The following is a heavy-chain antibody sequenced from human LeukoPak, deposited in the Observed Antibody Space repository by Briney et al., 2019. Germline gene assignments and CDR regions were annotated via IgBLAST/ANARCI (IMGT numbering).Heavy chain of an antibody. CDR3: ARDTVGATFPGAFDI. CDR2: MYYSGTT. Sequence: SETLSLTCTVSGVSISSSSYYWGWIRQPPGKGPEWIGSMYYSGTTYYNSSLKSRVTISVDTSNNQFSLKLSSVTAADTAVYYCARDTVGATFPGAFDIWGQGTMVTVSS. J-gene: IGHJ3*02. CDR1: GVSISSSSYY. V-gene: IGHV4-39*07. D-gene: IGHD1-26*01.